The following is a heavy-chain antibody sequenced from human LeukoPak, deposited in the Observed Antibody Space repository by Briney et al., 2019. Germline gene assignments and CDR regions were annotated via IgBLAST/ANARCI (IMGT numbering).Heavy chain of an antibody. D-gene: IGHD6-6*01. V-gene: IGHV1-46*01. CDR3: ARGARPGGFDY. CDR1: GHTFTSYY. CDR2: INPSGGST. Sequence: ASVKVSCKASGHTFTSYYMHWVRQAPGQGLEWMGIINPSGGSTSYAQKFQGRVTMTRDMSTSTVYMELSSLRSEDTAVYYCARGARPGGFDYWGQGTLVTVSS. J-gene: IGHJ4*02.